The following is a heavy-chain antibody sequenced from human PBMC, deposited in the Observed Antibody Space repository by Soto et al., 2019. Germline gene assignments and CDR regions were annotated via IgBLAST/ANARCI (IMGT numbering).Heavy chain of an antibody. V-gene: IGHV3-23*01. J-gene: IGHJ4*02. D-gene: IGHD5-18*01. CDR1: GFTFSSYA. CDR2: ISGSGGST. Sequence: SLRLSCAASGFTFSSYAMSWVRQAPGKGLEWVSVISGSGGSTYYADSVKGRFTISRDNSKNTLYLQMNSLRAEDTAVYYCAKDFRRGYSYGYYHWGQGTLVTVSS. CDR3: AKDFRRGYSYGYYH.